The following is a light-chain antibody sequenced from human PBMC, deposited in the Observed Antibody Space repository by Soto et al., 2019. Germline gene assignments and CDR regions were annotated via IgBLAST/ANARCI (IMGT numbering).Light chain of an antibody. CDR2: AAS. CDR3: QQYAGSPRT. Sequence: EIVMTQSPATLSVSPGERATLSCRASQSVRSNLAWYQQKPGQAPRLVIYAASTRATGIPDRFSGSGSGTDFTLTINRLEPEDFAVYYCQQYAGSPRTFGQGTKVDIK. J-gene: IGKJ1*01. CDR1: QSVRSN. V-gene: IGKV3-15*01.